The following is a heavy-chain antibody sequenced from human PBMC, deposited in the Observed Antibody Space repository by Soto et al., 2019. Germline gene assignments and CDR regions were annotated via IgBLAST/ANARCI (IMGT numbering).Heavy chain of an antibody. CDR3: TAPSLITYYYDSSGYLDY. CDR1: GFTFSNAW. CDR2: IKSKTDGGTT. J-gene: IGHJ4*02. D-gene: IGHD3-22*01. V-gene: IGHV3-15*07. Sequence: GGSLRLSCAASGFTFSNAWMNWVRQAPGKGLEWVGRIKSKTDGGTTDYAAPVKGRFTISRDDSKNTLYLQMNSLKTEDTAVYYCTAPSLITYYYDSSGYLDYWGQGTLVTVSS.